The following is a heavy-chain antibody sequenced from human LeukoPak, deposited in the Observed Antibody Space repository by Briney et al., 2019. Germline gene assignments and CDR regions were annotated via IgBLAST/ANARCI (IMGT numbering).Heavy chain of an antibody. J-gene: IGHJ5*01. V-gene: IGHV3-53*01. Sequence: GGSLRLSCAASGFTVSSNYMSWVRQAPGKGLEWVSVIYSGGSTYYADSVKGRFTISRDNSKNTLYLQMNSLKIEDTAVYYCTTCPEGDSWGQGTLVTVSS. CDR3: TTCPEGDS. CDR2: IYSGGST. CDR1: GFTVSSNY. D-gene: IGHD1-14*01.